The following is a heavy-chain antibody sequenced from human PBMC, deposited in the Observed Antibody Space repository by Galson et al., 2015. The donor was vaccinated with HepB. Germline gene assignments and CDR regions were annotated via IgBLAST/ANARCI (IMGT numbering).Heavy chain of an antibody. CDR1: GFTVSSNY. CDR3: ARDRDSSGWSTRHYYGMDV. CDR2: IYSGGST. V-gene: IGHV3-66*01. D-gene: IGHD6-19*01. J-gene: IGHJ6*02. Sequence: SLRLSCAASGFTVSSNYLSWVRQAPGKGLEWVSVIYSGGSTYYADSVKGRFTISRDNSKNTLYLQMNSLRAEDTAVYYCARDRDSSGWSTRHYYGMDVWGQGTTVTVSS.